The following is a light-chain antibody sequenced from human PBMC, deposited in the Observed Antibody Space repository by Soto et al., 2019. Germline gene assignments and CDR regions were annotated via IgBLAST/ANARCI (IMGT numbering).Light chain of an antibody. CDR1: QSISSW. V-gene: IGKV1-5*03. CDR2: KAS. J-gene: IGKJ1*01. Sequence: DIQMTQSPSTLSASVGDRVTITCRASQSISSWLAWYQQKPGKAPMLLIYKASSLESGVPSRFSGSGSGTEFPLTISSLQPDDFATYYCQQYNSYWTFGQGTKVEIK. CDR3: QQYNSYWT.